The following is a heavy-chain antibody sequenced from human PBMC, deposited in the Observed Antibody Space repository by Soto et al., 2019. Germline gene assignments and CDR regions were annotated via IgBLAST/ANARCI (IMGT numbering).Heavy chain of an antibody. CDR3: AKVSRKGSAIDFDY. D-gene: IGHD3-10*01. CDR2: VNPNNGDT. CDR1: GYTFSNYD. Sequence: QVQLVQSGAELKKPGASVKVSCKASGYTFSNYDMNWVRQATGQGPEWIGWVNPNNGDTGYAQKFQGRVTLTTDISTPTAYMALTSPRSEDTAIYYCAKVSRKGSAIDFDYWGQGTLITVSS. V-gene: IGHV1-8*01. J-gene: IGHJ4*02.